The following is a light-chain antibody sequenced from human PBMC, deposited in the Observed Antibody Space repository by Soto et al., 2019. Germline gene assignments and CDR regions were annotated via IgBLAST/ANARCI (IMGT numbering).Light chain of an antibody. CDR2: EVS. CDR1: SSDVGGYNY. Sequence: QSALTQPPSASGSPGQSVTISCTGTSSDVGGYNYVSWYQQRPGKAPKLMLYEVSTRPSGVPDRFSGSKSGNTASLTVSGLQAEDEADYYCSSYAGSNSYVVFGGGTKLTVL. J-gene: IGLJ2*01. V-gene: IGLV2-8*01. CDR3: SSYAGSNSYVV.